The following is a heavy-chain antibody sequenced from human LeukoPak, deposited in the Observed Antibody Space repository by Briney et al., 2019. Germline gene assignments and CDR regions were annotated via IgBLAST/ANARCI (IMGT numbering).Heavy chain of an antibody. J-gene: IGHJ5*02. CDR3: ARERGQWELGVVSWFDP. D-gene: IGHD1-26*01. Sequence: SVKVSCKASGGTFSSYAITWVRQAPGQGLEWMGGIIRIFDTPNYAQKFQGRVTITADKSTSTAYMELSSLRSEDTAVYYCARERGQWELGVVSWFDPWGQGTLVTVSS. V-gene: IGHV1-69*06. CDR1: GGTFSSYA. CDR2: IIRIFDTP.